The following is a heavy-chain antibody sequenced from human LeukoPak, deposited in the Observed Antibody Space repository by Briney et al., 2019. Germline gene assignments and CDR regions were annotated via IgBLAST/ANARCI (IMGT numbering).Heavy chain of an antibody. D-gene: IGHD2-2*01. CDR3: ARAHGRFCSSTSCYPEDAFDI. CDR2: ISSNGGST. CDR1: GFTFSSYA. V-gene: IGHV3-64*01. Sequence: GGSLRLSCAASGFTFSSYAMHWVRQAPGKGLEYVSAISSNGGSTYYANSVKGRFTISRDNSKNTLYLQMGSLRAEDMAVYYCARAHGRFCSSTSCYPEDAFDIWGQGTMVTVYS. J-gene: IGHJ3*02.